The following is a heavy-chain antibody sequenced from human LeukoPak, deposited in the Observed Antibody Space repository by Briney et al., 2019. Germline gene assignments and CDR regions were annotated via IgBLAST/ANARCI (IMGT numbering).Heavy chain of an antibody. CDR2: VIPIFGTA. Sequence: ASVKVSCKASGGTFSSYAISWMRQAPGPGLEWMVGVIPIFGTANYAQKFQGRVTITADKSTSTAYMELSSLRSEDTAVYYCARKSGYDQYFDYWGQGTLVTVSS. CDR1: GGTFSSYA. J-gene: IGHJ4*02. CDR3: ARKSGYDQYFDY. D-gene: IGHD5-12*01. V-gene: IGHV1-69*06.